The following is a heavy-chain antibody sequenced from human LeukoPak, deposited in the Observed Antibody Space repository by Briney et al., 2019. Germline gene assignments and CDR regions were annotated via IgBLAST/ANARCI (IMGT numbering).Heavy chain of an antibody. CDR2: FSSSTNYI. J-gene: IGHJ5*02. Sequence: GGSLRLSCAASGFTFSSYSMNWVRQAPGKGLEWVSSFSSSTNYIYYADSVKGRFTISRDNARNSLYLQMNSLRAEDTAVYYCARENYGSGSHWFDPWGQGTLVTVSS. CDR1: GFTFSSYS. V-gene: IGHV3-21*01. CDR3: ARENYGSGSHWFDP. D-gene: IGHD3-10*01.